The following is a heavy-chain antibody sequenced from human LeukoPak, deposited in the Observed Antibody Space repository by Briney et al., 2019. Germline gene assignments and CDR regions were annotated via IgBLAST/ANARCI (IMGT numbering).Heavy chain of an antibody. CDR2: IYYSGST. V-gene: IGHV4-39*07. CDR1: GGSISSSSYY. Sequence: PSETLSLTCTVSGGSISSSSYYWGWIRQPPGKGLEWIGSIYYSGSTYSNSSLKSRVTISVDTSNNQFSLKLSSVTAADTAVYYCARGSITMVRGVIVGTNWFDPWGQGTLVTVSS. J-gene: IGHJ5*02. D-gene: IGHD3-10*01. CDR3: ARGSITMVRGVIVGTNWFDP.